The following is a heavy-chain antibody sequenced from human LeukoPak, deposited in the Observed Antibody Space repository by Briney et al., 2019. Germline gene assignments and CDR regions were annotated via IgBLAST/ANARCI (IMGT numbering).Heavy chain of an antibody. J-gene: IGHJ6*02. Sequence: GGSLRLSCAASGFTFSSYSMNWVRQAPGKGLEWVSYISSSSSTIYYADSVKGRFTISRDNAKNSLYLQMNSLRAEDTAVYYCARRDPSYYDFWSGHYYGMDVWGQGTTVTVSS. CDR3: ARRDPSYYDFWSGHYYGMDV. V-gene: IGHV3-48*01. D-gene: IGHD3-3*01. CDR2: ISSSSSTI. CDR1: GFTFSSYS.